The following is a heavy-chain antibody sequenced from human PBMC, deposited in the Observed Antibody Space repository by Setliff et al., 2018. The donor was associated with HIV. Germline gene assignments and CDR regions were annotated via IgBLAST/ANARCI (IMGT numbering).Heavy chain of an antibody. Sequence: KPSETLSLTCSVSGGSIGSHYWSWIRQSPGKGLEWIGYFYNNGQTNSNPSLRGRVAMAVDTSKNQLSLKLNFVTAADTAKYYCARVLPHPYGNSWFDVWGQGILVTVSS. D-gene: IGHD1-1*01. CDR2: FYNNGQT. J-gene: IGHJ5*02. CDR3: ARVLPHPYGNSWFDV. V-gene: IGHV4-59*11. CDR1: GGSIGSHY.